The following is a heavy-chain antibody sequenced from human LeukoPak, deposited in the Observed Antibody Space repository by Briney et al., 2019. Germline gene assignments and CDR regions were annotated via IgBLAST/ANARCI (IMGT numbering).Heavy chain of an antibody. CDR2: IYYSGST. D-gene: IGHD3-22*01. CDR3: ARHNRPIPTSAYYEDY. Sequence: KPSETLSLTCTVSGGSISSYYWSWIRQPPGKGLEWIGYIYYSGSTNYNPSLKSRVTISVDTSKNQFSLRLSSVTAADTAVYYCARHNRPIPTSAYYEDYWGQGTLVTVSS. V-gene: IGHV4-59*08. J-gene: IGHJ4*02. CDR1: GGSISSYY.